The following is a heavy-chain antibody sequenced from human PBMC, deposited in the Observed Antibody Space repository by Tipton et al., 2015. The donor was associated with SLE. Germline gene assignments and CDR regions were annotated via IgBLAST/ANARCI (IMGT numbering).Heavy chain of an antibody. D-gene: IGHD3-10*01. V-gene: IGHV4-39*01. J-gene: IGHJ5*02. CDR3: ARQRVGVTADGNWFDP. CDR1: GGSISDKSYY. CDR2: IYYSGST. Sequence: QLVQSGAEVKPSETLSLTCTVSGGSISDKSYYWGWPRQPPGKDLEWIGSIYYSGSTYSNPSLKSRVTISLDTSRHQFSLRLASVTAADTAVYYCARQRVGVTADGNWFDPWGQGTLVTVSS.